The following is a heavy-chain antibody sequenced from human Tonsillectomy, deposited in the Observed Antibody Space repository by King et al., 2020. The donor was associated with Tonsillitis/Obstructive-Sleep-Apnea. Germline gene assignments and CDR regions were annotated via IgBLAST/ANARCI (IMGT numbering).Heavy chain of an antibody. Sequence: QLVQSGAKVKKPGASVKVSCKASGYTFTTYGISWVRQAPGQGLEWMGWISAYNGDTNYAQKLQDRVTMTTDTSTSTAYMEVRSLRSDDTAVYYCARDSRSHYYDTSGYYTFEYWGQGTLVTVSS. D-gene: IGHD3-22*01. CDR1: GYTFTTYG. J-gene: IGHJ4*02. V-gene: IGHV1-18*01. CDR2: ISAYNGDT. CDR3: ARDSRSHYYDTSGYYTFEY.